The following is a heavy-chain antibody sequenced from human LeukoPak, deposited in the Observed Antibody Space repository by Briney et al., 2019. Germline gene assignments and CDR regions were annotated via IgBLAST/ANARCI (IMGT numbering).Heavy chain of an antibody. CDR2: ISGSGGST. CDR1: GFPFSSYA. CDR3: AKKEAHCSGGSCLVFDAFDI. D-gene: IGHD2-15*01. J-gene: IGHJ3*02. V-gene: IGHV3-23*01. Sequence: GSQRLSCAASGFPFSSYAMSWVRQAPGKGLEWVSAISGSGGSTYYADSVKGRFTISRDNSKNTLYLQMNSLRAEDTAVYYCAKKEAHCSGGSCLVFDAFDIWGQGTMVTVSS.